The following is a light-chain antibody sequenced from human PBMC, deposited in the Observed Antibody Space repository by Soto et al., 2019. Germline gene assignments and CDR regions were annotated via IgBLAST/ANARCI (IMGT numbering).Light chain of an antibody. J-gene: IGKJ5*01. Sequence: EIRMTQFPAPLSASPGEGVTLSCSAAQDVTTNSAWYQQKRGQAPRLLVYDISIRATGVPARFSGSGSETDFTLSISGPQSEDFAVYFCQQYNNWPFSFGQGTRLEIK. CDR2: DIS. CDR1: QDVTTN. CDR3: QQYNNWPFS. V-gene: IGKV3-15*01.